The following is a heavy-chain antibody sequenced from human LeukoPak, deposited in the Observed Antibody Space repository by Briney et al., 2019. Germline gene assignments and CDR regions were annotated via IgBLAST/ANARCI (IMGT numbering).Heavy chain of an antibody. Sequence: GGSLRPSCAASGFTFSSYAMSWVRQAPGKGLEWVSAISGSGGSTYYADSVKGRFTISRDNSKNTLYLQMNSLRAEDTAVYYCAKDLRDSGYDTYNWFDPWGQGTLVTVSS. CDR3: AKDLRDSGYDTYNWFDP. CDR1: GFTFSSYA. D-gene: IGHD5-12*01. J-gene: IGHJ5*02. CDR2: ISGSGGST. V-gene: IGHV3-23*01.